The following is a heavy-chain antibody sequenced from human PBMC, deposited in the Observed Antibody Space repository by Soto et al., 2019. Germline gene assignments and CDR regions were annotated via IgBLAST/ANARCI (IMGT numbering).Heavy chain of an antibody. V-gene: IGHV3-33*01. CDR2: IWYDGSNK. CDR1: GFTFSSYG. CDR3: ARMGNVAVAGLFFDY. D-gene: IGHD6-19*01. Sequence: ESGGGVVQPGRSLRLSCAASGFTFSSYGMHWVRQAPGKGLEWVAVIWYDGSNKYYADSVKGRFTISRDNSKNTLYLQMNSLRAEDTAVYYCARMGNVAVAGLFFDYWGQGTLVTVSS. J-gene: IGHJ4*02.